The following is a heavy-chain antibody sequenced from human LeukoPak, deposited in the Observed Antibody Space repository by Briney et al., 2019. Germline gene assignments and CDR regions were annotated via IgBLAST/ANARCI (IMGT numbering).Heavy chain of an antibody. V-gene: IGHV3-21*01. D-gene: IGHD2-2*01. CDR1: GFTFSSYA. J-gene: IGHJ3*02. Sequence: GGSLRLSCAASGFTFSSYAMSWVRQAPGRGLEWVSSISSSSSYIYYADSVKGRFTISRDNAKNSLYLQMNSLRAEDTAVYYCARVLRSRADAFDIWGQGTMVTVSS. CDR2: ISSSSSYI. CDR3: ARVLRSRADAFDI.